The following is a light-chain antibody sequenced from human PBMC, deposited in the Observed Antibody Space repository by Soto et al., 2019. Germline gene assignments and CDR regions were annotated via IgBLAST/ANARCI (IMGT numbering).Light chain of an antibody. V-gene: IGKV1-5*03. CDR1: QSIHNW. CDR2: KAS. CDR3: QQYTTFYT. J-gene: IGKJ2*01. Sequence: IQMTQSPSTLSAFIGDRITISCRASQSIHNWLAWYQQKPGKAPKLLIYKASTLQSGVPSRFSGSGSGTDFTLTISILQADDVATYYCQQYTTFYTFGQGTKLEVK.